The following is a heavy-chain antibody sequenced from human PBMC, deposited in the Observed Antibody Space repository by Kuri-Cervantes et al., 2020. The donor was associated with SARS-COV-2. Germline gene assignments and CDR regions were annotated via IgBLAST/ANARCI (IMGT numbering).Heavy chain of an antibody. Sequence: GESLKIPCPASGFTVSSYCLHWVRQAPGKGLEWVAFIRYDGSNKYYADSVKGRFTISRDNSKNTLYLQMNSLRAEDTAVYYCAKDRSSSWLWYFDLWGRGTLVTVSS. J-gene: IGHJ2*01. CDR1: GFTVSSYC. D-gene: IGHD6-13*01. CDR2: IRYDGSNK. V-gene: IGHV3-30*02. CDR3: AKDRSSSWLWYFDL.